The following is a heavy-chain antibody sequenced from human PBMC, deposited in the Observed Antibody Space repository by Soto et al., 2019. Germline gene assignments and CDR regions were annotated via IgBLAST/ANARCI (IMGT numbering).Heavy chain of an antibody. V-gene: IGHV3-23*01. D-gene: IGHD6-13*01. CDR2: ITSGGGGT. J-gene: IGHJ4*02. CDR1: GFAFGSNA. Sequence: GGSLRLSCAASGFAFGSNAMSWVRQAPGKGLEWVSAITSGGGGTYYADSVKGRFIISRDNSKNTLYLQMNSLRAEDTAVYFCVKKLEPSGTFDYWGQGTSVTVSS. CDR3: VKKLEPSGTFDY.